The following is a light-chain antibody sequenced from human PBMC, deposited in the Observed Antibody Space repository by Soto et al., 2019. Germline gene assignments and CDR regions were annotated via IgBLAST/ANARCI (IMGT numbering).Light chain of an antibody. Sequence: EIVLTQSPGTLSLSPGERASLSCMASQSVGRNYLAWYQQKPGQAPRLLIYGASSRATGIPDRFSGSGSGTDFTLTFSRLEPEDFAVYYCQQYASSPLTFGGGTRVEIK. CDR1: QSVGRNY. V-gene: IGKV3-20*01. J-gene: IGKJ4*01. CDR2: GAS. CDR3: QQYASSPLT.